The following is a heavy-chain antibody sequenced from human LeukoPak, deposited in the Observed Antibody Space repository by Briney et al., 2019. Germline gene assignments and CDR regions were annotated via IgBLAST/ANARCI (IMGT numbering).Heavy chain of an antibody. CDR1: GGSISSYY. J-gene: IGHJ4*02. Sequence: PSETLSLTCTVSGGSISSYYWGWIRQPPGKGLEWIGSIYYSGSTYYNPSLKSRVTISVDTSKNQFSLKLSSVTAADTAVYYCARVTRYDSSGYYSPGLDYWGQGTLVTVSS. CDR3: ARVTRYDSSGYYSPGLDY. V-gene: IGHV4-39*07. D-gene: IGHD3-22*01. CDR2: IYYSGST.